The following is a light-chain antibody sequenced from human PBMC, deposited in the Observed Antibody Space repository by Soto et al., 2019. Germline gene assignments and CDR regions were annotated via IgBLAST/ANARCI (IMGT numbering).Light chain of an antibody. CDR3: HVYNTYSST. J-gene: IGKJ2*01. CDR2: DAF. V-gene: IGKV1-33*01. Sequence: DIQMTQSPSSLSASVGDRVTITCQASQDISNYLNWYQQKPGKAPKLLISDAFILETVVPSRFSVIGSWTDFTFTISSLQTEDFASEYCHVYNTYSSTLGQGTELKI. CDR1: QDISNY.